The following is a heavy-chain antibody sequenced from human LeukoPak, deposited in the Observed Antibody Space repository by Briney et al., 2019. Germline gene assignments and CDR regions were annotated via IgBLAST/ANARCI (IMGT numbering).Heavy chain of an antibody. CDR2: IRYDGSDK. CDR3: AGSDTIGYSPREWDYWYFDL. V-gene: IGHV3-30*02. D-gene: IGHD3-22*01. Sequence: PGGSLRLSCAASGFTFTSFGMHWVRQAPGRGLEWVTFIRYDGSDKRYADSVKGRFTISRDNSQNTLYLQMNSLRAEDRAVYYCAGSDTIGYSPREWDYWYFDLWGRGTLVTVSS. J-gene: IGHJ2*01. CDR1: GFTFTSFG.